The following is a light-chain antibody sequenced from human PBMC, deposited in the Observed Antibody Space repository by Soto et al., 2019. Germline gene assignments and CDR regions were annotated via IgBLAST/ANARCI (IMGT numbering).Light chain of an antibody. CDR3: QQYFEWPPMT. J-gene: IGKJ1*01. CDR2: GAS. Sequence: EIVLTQSPATLSLSPGERATLSCRASQSVTTFLAWYQQKPDQAPRLLISGASTRAAGISDRFRGSGSGTEFTLTISSLRSEDSAIYYCQQYFEWPPMTFGQGTKVEI. V-gene: IGKV3-15*01. CDR1: QSVTTF.